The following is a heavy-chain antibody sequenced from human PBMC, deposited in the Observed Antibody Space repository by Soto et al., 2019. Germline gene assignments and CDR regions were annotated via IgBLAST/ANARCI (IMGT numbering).Heavy chain of an antibody. D-gene: IGHD2-15*01. CDR1: GFTFSIYT. CDR3: ARVRSGGSGYFDY. CDR2: ISDTSSHI. J-gene: IGHJ4*02. Sequence: GGSLRLSCAASGFTFSIYTMTWVRQAPGKGLEWVSSISDTSSHIYYSDSVEGRFTVSRDNAKNSLYLQVNSLRAEDTAVYYCARVRSGGSGYFDYWGQGTPVTVSS. V-gene: IGHV3-21*01.